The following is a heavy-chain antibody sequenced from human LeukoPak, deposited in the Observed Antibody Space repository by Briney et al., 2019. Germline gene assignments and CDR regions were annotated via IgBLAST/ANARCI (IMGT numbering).Heavy chain of an antibody. D-gene: IGHD3-22*01. Sequence: PSETLSLTCTVSGGSISSYYWSWIRQPAGKGLEWIGRIYTSGSTNYNPSLKSRVTISVDTSKNQFSLKLSSVTAADTAVYYCVRDRVDSSGYYYYYGLDVWGQGTTVTVSS. CDR2: IYTSGST. CDR3: VRDRVDSSGYYYYYGLDV. CDR1: GGSISSYY. J-gene: IGHJ6*02. V-gene: IGHV4-4*07.